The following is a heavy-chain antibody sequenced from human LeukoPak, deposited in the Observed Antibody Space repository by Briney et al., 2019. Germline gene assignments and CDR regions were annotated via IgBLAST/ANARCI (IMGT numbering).Heavy chain of an antibody. D-gene: IGHD2-21*02. CDR3: ARDYGSRYCGGDCYPYNWFDP. CDR2: IYYSGST. J-gene: IGHJ5*02. Sequence: SETLSLTCTVSGGSISSYYWSWIRQPPGKGLEWIGYIYYSGSTNYNPSFKSRVTISVDTSKNQFSLKLSSVTAADTAVYYCARDYGSRYCGGDCYPYNWFDPWGQGTLVTVSS. CDR1: GGSISSYY. V-gene: IGHV4-59*01.